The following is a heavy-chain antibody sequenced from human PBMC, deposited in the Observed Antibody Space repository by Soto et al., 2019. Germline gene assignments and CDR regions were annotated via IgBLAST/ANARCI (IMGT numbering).Heavy chain of an antibody. CDR1: GFRFIAHF. CDR3: ARDKLGGGFDY. V-gene: IGHV3-72*01. D-gene: IGHD1-26*01. CDR2: TRNKANSYTT. J-gene: IGHJ4*02. Sequence: EVQLVESGGGLVPPGGSLRLSCAASGFRFIAHFMDWVRQAPGKGLQWVGRTRNKANSYTTEYAASVKGRFTGSRDDSKNSVYLQMNSRKTEDTAVYYCARDKLGGGFDYWGQGTLVTGSS.